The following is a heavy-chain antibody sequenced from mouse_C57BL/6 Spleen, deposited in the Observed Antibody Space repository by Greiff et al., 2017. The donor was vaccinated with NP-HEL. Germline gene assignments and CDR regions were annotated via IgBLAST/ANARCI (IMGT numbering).Heavy chain of an antibody. CDR1: GFTFSSYA. Sequence: EVQVVESGGGLVKPGGSLKLSCAASGFTFSSYAMSWVRQTPEKRLEWVATISDGGSYTYYPANVKGRFTISRDNAKNNLYLQMSHLKSEDTAMYYCARDLDYGSSCGFAYWGQGTLVTVSA. V-gene: IGHV5-4*01. CDR2: ISDGGSYT. CDR3: ARDLDYGSSCGFAY. J-gene: IGHJ3*01. D-gene: IGHD1-1*01.